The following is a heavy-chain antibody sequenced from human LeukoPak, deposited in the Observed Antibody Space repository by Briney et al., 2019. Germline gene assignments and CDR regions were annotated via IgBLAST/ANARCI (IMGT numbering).Heavy chain of an antibody. Sequence: RASETLSLTCTVSGGSISSYYWSWIRQPPGKGLEWIGYIYYSGSTNYNPSLKSRVTISVDTSKNQFSLKLSSVTAADTAVYYCARDSMVYGMDVWGQGTTVTVSS. V-gene: IGHV4-59*01. CDR1: GGSISSYY. D-gene: IGHD3-10*01. CDR3: ARDSMVYGMDV. CDR2: IYYSGST. J-gene: IGHJ6*02.